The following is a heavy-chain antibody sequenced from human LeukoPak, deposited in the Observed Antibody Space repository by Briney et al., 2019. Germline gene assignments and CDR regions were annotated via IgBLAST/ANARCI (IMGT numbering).Heavy chain of an antibody. D-gene: IGHD3-10*01. CDR1: GGSISSSSYY. CDR3: AREGLNMVRGVIPKEAWGWFDP. CDR2: IYYSGST. Sequence: SETLSLTCTVSGGSISSSSYYWGWIRQPPVKGLEWIGSIYYSGSTYYNPSLKSRVTISVDTSKNQFSLKLSSVTAADTAVYYCAREGLNMVRGVIPKEAWGWFDPWGQGTLVTVSS. J-gene: IGHJ5*02. V-gene: IGHV4-39*07.